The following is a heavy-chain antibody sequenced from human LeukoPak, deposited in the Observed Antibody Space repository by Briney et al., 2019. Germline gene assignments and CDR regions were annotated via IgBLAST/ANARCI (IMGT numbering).Heavy chain of an antibody. D-gene: IGHD3/OR15-3a*01. CDR2: ISSTSGTI. Sequence: GGPLRLSCAASGFTFSNYPMNWVRQAPGKGLEWISYISSTSGTIYYADSVKGRFTISRDNAKNSLSLQMNSLRADDTAVYYCAKGPGTGHYFDYWGQGTLVTVSS. V-gene: IGHV3-48*04. CDR1: GFTFSNYP. CDR3: AKGPGTGHYFDY. J-gene: IGHJ4*02.